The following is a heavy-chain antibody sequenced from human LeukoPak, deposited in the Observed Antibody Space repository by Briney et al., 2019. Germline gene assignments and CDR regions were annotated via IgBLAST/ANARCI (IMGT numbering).Heavy chain of an antibody. D-gene: IGHD5-24*01. CDR2: IRSDGSDT. Sequence: GGSLRLSCAASGFTFSDTWMHWVRQAPGKGLVWVSRIRSDGSDTRYAESVKGRFTISRDNAKNTLYLQMNSLRAEDTAVYYCAKVSGRDGYGHWGQGTLVTVSS. CDR1: GFTFSDTW. CDR3: AKVSGRDGYGH. J-gene: IGHJ4*02. V-gene: IGHV3-74*01.